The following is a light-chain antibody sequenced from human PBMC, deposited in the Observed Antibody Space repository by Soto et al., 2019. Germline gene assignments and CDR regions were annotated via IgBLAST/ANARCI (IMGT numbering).Light chain of an antibody. CDR2: AAS. V-gene: IGKV3-15*01. Sequence: EIVMTQSPGTLSVSPGERATLSCRASQSVSNNFAWYQQKPGQPPRLLFYAASTRATGIPSRFTGSGSGTDFTLTISSLQSEDVAVYYCQQYNDWPHTFGQGTKLEIK. CDR3: QQYNDWPHT. J-gene: IGKJ2*01. CDR1: QSVSNN.